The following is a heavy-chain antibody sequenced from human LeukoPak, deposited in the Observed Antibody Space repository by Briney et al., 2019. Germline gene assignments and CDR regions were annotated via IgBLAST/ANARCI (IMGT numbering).Heavy chain of an antibody. CDR3: AKDPIWFGEFPYYFDY. J-gene: IGHJ4*02. Sequence: GGSLRLSCAASGFTFSSYGMHWVRQAPGKGLEWVAFIRYDGSNKYYADSVRGRFTISRDNSKNTLYLQMNSLRAEDTAVYYCAKDPIWFGEFPYYFDYWGQGTLVTVSS. CDR1: GFTFSSYG. CDR2: IRYDGSNK. V-gene: IGHV3-30*02. D-gene: IGHD3-10*01.